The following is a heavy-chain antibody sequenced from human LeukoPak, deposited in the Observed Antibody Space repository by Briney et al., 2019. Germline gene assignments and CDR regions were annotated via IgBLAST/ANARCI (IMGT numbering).Heavy chain of an antibody. CDR2: IKQDGSEK. CDR1: GFTFSDYW. V-gene: IGHV3-7*01. Sequence: GGSLRLSCASSGFTFSDYWMSWVRQAPGKGLEWVANIKQDGSEKYCVDSVKGRFTISRDNAKNSLYLQMNSLRAEDTAVYYCVRDRAYFDSSGFYNLDYWGQGTLVTVSS. D-gene: IGHD3-22*01. CDR3: VRDRAYFDSSGFYNLDY. J-gene: IGHJ4*02.